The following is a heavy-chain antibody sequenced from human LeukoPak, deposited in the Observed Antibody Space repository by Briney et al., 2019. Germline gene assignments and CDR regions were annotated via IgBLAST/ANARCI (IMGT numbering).Heavy chain of an antibody. J-gene: IGHJ6*02. CDR2: MNPNSGNT. D-gene: IGHD2-21*01. V-gene: IGHV1-8*01. CDR3: ARDDSLAYCGGDCYGMDV. CDR1: GYTFTSYD. Sequence: ASVKVSCKASGYTFTSYDINWVRQATGQGLEWMGWMNPNSGNTRYAQKFQGRVTMTRNTSISTAYMELSSLRSEDTAVYYCARDDSLAYCGGDCYGMDVWGQGTTVTVSS.